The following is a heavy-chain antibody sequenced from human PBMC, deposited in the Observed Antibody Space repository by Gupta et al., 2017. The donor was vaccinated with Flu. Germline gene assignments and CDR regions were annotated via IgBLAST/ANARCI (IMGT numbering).Heavy chain of an antibody. D-gene: IGHD1-1*01. CDR1: GDSVTSNSAA. CDR3: AREYTDAYYFDY. CDR2: AYYRSNWYS. V-gene: IGHV6-1*01. Sequence: QVQLQQSGPGLVKPSQTLSLTCAISGDSVTSNSAAWSWIRQSPLSGLEWLGRAYYRSNWYSNYAGSVKSRITINPDTSKNQFSLHLNSVTPEDTAVYYCAREYTDAYYFDYWGQGTLVTVSS. J-gene: IGHJ4*02.